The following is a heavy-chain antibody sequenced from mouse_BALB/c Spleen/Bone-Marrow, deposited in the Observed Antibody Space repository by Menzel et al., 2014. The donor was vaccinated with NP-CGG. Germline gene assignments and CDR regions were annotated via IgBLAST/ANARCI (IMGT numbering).Heavy chain of an antibody. J-gene: IGHJ1*01. CDR3: ARVIYWYFDV. CDR1: GYTFSNYW. Sequence: QVQLQQSGAELMKPGASVKISCKATGYTFSNYWIEWIKQRPGHGLEWIGEILPGSGSTDYNENFKVKATFTADTSSSTAYMQLSSLTSGDSAVYYCARVIYWYFDVWGAGTTVTVSS. V-gene: IGHV1-9*01. CDR2: ILPGSGST.